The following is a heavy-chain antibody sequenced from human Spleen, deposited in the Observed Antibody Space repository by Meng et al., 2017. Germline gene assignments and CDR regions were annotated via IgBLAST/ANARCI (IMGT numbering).Heavy chain of an antibody. CDR3: ARDPHDYGGNVRFDY. D-gene: IGHD4-23*01. Sequence: GPGLVRPLGTLSLACACSGGAISSSNWWSWVRQPPGKGLEWIGEIYHSGRTNYNPSLKSRVTISVDKSKNQFSLKLSSVTAADTAVYYCARDPHDYGGNVRFDYWGQGTLVTVSS. CDR2: IYHSGRT. V-gene: IGHV4-4*02. CDR1: GGAISSSNW. J-gene: IGHJ4*02.